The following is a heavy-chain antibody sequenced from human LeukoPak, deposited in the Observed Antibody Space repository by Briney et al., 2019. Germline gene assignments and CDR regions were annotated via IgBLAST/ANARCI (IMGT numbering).Heavy chain of an antibody. Sequence: ASVKVSCKASGYTFTSYDINWVRQATGQGLEWMGCMNPNSGNTGYAQKFQGRVTMTRNTSISTAYMELSSLRSEDTAVYYCARVSISRKQLLDYWGQGTLVTVSS. V-gene: IGHV1-8*01. CDR2: MNPNSGNT. CDR3: ARVSISRKQLLDY. D-gene: IGHD1-1*01. J-gene: IGHJ4*02. CDR1: GYTFTSYD.